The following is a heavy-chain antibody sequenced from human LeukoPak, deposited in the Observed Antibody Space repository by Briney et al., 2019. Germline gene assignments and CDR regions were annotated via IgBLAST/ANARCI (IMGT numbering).Heavy chain of an antibody. D-gene: IGHD3-10*01. CDR3: ARVEEGYGSGRRENYYYYYMDV. Sequence: PSETLSLTCAVSGGSISSSSYYWGWIRQPPGKGLGWIGSIYYSGSTYYNPSLKSRVTISVDTSKNQFSLKLSSVTAADTAVYYCARVEEGYGSGRRENYYYYYMDVWGKGTTVTISS. CDR1: GGSISSSSYY. CDR2: IYYSGST. V-gene: IGHV4-39*07. J-gene: IGHJ6*03.